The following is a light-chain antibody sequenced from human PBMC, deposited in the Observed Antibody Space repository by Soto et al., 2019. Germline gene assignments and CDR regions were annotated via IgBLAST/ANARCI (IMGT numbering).Light chain of an antibody. V-gene: IGLV2-14*01. Sequence: QSLLTPPASVSGSPGQSITSCCTGTSTDVGSYNYVSWYQQHPRKAPKLMIYELSNRPSGVPNLFSGSKSGNTASLTISGLQAEDEANFYCSSYTSSSTYVFGTGTKVTGL. CDR3: SSYTSSSTYV. J-gene: IGLJ1*01. CDR2: ELS. CDR1: STDVGSYNY.